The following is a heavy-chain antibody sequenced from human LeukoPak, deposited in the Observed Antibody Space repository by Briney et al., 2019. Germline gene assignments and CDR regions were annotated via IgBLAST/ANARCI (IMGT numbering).Heavy chain of an antibody. Sequence: SVTVSCTASGGTFSIYAISWVRPAPGQGLEWMGGIIPIFGTANYAQKFQGRVTITTDESTSTAYMELSSLRSEDTAVYYCASLASGSRVDAFDIWGQGTMVTVSS. J-gene: IGHJ3*02. D-gene: IGHD1-26*01. V-gene: IGHV1-69*05. CDR3: ASLASGSRVDAFDI. CDR1: GGTFSIYA. CDR2: IIPIFGTA.